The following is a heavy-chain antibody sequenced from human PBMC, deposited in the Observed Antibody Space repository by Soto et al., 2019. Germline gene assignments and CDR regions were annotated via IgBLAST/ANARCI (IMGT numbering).Heavy chain of an antibody. J-gene: IGHJ4*02. D-gene: IGHD2-15*01. CDR1: GGTFSSYT. CDR3: ARGTEEVVAATETFLN. V-gene: IGHV1-69*02. CDR2: IIPILGIA. Sequence: QVQLVQSGAEVKKPGSSVKVSCKASGGTFSSYTISWVRQAPGQGLEWMGRIIPILGIANYAQKFQGRVTITXXKXPTXAYMELSSVRSEDTAVYYCARGTEEVVAATETFLNWGQGTLVTVSS.